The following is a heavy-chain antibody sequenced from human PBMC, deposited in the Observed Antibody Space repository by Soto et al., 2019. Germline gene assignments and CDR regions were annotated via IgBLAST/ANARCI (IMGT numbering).Heavy chain of an antibody. CDR2: IWYDGSNK. V-gene: IGHV3-33*01. D-gene: IGHD1-26*01. Sequence: GGSLRLSCAASGFTFSSYGMHWVRQAPGKGLEWVAVIWYDGSNKYYADSVKGRFTISRDNSKNTLYLQMNSLRAEDTAVYYCARDSVVGATTGFDYWGQGTLVTVSS. CDR3: ARDSVVGATTGFDY. J-gene: IGHJ4*02. CDR1: GFTFSSYG.